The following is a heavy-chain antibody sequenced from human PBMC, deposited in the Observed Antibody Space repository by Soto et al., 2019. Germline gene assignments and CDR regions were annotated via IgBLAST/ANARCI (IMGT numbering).Heavy chain of an antibody. J-gene: IGHJ4*02. CDR3: ARGRAATLAAAGHDY. CDR1: GYTFTNYG. CDR2: ISPNNGNT. Sequence: QVQLVQSGGEEKKPGASVKVSCKAFGYTFTNYGISWVRQAPGQGLEWMGWISPNNGNTKYAQKIQGRVTMTTDTSTSTAYMHLRSLISDDTAVYYCARGRAATLAAAGHDYWGQGTLVTVSS. D-gene: IGHD6-13*01. V-gene: IGHV1-18*01.